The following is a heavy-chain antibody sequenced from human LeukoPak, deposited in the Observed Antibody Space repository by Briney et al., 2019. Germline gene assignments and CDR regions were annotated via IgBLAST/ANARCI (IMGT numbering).Heavy chain of an antibody. J-gene: IGHJ6*02. V-gene: IGHV3-30-3*01. D-gene: IGHD1-26*01. CDR2: ISYDGSNK. CDR3: ARDGDPGAWYYYYGMDV. Sequence: GRSLRLSCAASGFTFSSYAMHWVRQAPGKGLEWVAVISYDGSNKYYADSVKGRFTISRDNSKNTLYLQMNSLRAEDTAVYYCARDGDPGAWYYYYGMDVWGQGTTVTVSS. CDR1: GFTFSSYA.